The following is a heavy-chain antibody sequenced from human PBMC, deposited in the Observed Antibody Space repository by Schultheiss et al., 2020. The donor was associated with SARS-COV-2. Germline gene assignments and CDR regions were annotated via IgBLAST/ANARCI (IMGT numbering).Heavy chain of an antibody. Sequence: GESLKISCAASGFAFSNYSMNWVRQAPGKGLEWVSVIYSGGSTYYADSVKGRFTISRDNAKNSLYLQMNSLRAEDTAVYYCASGGDDILTGYRHNYGMDVWGQGTTVTVSS. J-gene: IGHJ6*02. D-gene: IGHD3-9*01. CDR2: IYSGGST. V-gene: IGHV3-21*01. CDR3: ASGGDDILTGYRHNYGMDV. CDR1: GFAFSNYS.